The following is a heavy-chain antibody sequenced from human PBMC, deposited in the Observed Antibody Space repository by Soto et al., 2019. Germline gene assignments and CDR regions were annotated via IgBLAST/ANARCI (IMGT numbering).Heavy chain of an antibody. V-gene: IGHV4-61*01. CDR2: IYYSGST. CDR1: GGSVSSGSYY. J-gene: IGHJ6*02. Sequence: LSLTCTVSGGSVSSGSYYWSWIRQPPGKGLEWIGYIYYSGSTNYNPSLKSRVTISVDTSKNQFSLKLNSVTAADTAVYYCARHWGATPSSYYGMDVWGQGTTVTVSS. CDR3: ARHWGATPSSYYGMDV. D-gene: IGHD1-26*01.